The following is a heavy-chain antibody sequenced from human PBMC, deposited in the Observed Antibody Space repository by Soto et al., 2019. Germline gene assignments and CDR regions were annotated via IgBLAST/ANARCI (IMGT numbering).Heavy chain of an antibody. J-gene: IGHJ5*02. CDR3: ARDRGGYCSGGSCSEAWFDP. V-gene: IGHV1-3*04. CDR2: INTGNGYT. Sequence: QVQLLQSGAEAKKPGASVKVSCEASGYTFTSYPIHWVRQAPGQRLEWMAWINTGNGYTKYSQKFQARVTITRDTSASTSYMQLSRLRSEDTAVYYCARDRGGYCSGGSCSEAWFDPWGQGTLVTVSS. CDR1: GYTFTSYP. D-gene: IGHD2-15*01.